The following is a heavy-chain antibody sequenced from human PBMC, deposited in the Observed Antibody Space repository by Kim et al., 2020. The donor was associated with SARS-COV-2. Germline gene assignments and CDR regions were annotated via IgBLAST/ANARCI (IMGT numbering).Heavy chain of an antibody. D-gene: IGHD6-19*01. CDR1: GDSINNTHW. CDR3: ARVRSGYWYNDL. CDR2: IFHTGSV. V-gene: IGHV4-4*01. Sequence: SETLSLTCTVSGDSINNTHWWTWVRQPPGKGLEWIGEIFHTGSVHYSTSLRGRVTLSLDKSKNQFSVKLTSVTAADTAVYWGARVRSGYWYNDLWGRGT. J-gene: IGHJ2*01.